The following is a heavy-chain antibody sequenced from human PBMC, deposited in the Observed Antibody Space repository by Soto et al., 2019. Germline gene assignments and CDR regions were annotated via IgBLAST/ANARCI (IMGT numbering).Heavy chain of an antibody. CDR3: ARSGVWEPRDY. Sequence: QVQLVQSGAEVKKPGASVKVSCKASGYTFTSYGISWVRQAPGQGLEWMGWISAYNGNTNYTQKLQGRDTVTTATATSTAYRELRSLRSDDTAVYYCARSGVWEPRDYWGQGALVTVSS. D-gene: IGHD1-26*01. CDR2: ISAYNGNT. CDR1: GYTFTSYG. J-gene: IGHJ4*02. V-gene: IGHV1-18*01.